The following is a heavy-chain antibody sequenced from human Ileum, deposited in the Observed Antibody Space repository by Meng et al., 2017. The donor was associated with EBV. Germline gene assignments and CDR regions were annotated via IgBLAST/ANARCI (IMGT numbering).Heavy chain of an antibody. J-gene: IGHJ4*02. D-gene: IGHD2-15*01. CDR3: ARGGWSLDY. CDR2: IYYSGST. Sequence: QVQLQXPGPALVNPXXPLSLTCTXAXGSISSYYWSWIRQPPGKGLEWIGYIYYSGSTNYNPSLKSRVTISVDTSKNQFSLNLSSVTAADTAVYYCARGGWSLDYWGQGTLVTVSS. V-gene: IGHV4-59*08. CDR1: XGSISSYY.